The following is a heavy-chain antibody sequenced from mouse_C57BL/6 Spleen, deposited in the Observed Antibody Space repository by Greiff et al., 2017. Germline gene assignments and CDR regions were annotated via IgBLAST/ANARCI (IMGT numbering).Heavy chain of an antibody. CDR2: IRLKSDNYAT. Sequence: EVQGVESGGGLVQPGGSMKLSCVASGFTFSNYWMNWVRQSPEKGLEWVAQIRLKSDNYATHYAESVKGRFTISRDDSKSSVYLQMNNLRAEDTGIYYCTGGGYAYFDYWGQGTTLTVSS. D-gene: IGHD2-2*01. J-gene: IGHJ2*01. CDR1: GFTFSNYW. CDR3: TGGGYAYFDY. V-gene: IGHV6-3*01.